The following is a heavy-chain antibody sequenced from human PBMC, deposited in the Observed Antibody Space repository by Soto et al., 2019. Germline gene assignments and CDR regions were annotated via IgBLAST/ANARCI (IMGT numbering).Heavy chain of an antibody. CDR1: GFSVGSNY. CDR2: IHSGGNT. D-gene: IGHD6-13*01. V-gene: IGHV3-53*02. Sequence: EVQVVETGGGLIQPGGSLRLSCAASGFSVGSNYMSWVRQAPGKGLQWVSIIHSGGNTFYADSVRGRFTISRDDSKNTLFLQMNSLRAEDTAVYYCTRAGTSGSWNYFDYWGQGTLVTVSA. J-gene: IGHJ4*02. CDR3: TRAGTSGSWNYFDY.